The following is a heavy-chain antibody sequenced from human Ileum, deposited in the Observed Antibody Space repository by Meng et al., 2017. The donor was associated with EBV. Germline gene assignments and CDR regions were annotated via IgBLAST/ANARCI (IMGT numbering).Heavy chain of an antibody. CDR2: IYHSGST. D-gene: IGHD6-13*01. V-gene: IGHV4-4*02. Sequence: QVQLMGSGPGLLKPSGTLSLPCAVSGGSISSSNWWSWVRQPPGKGLEWIGEIYHSGSTNYNPSLKSRVTISVDKSKNQFSLKLSSVTAADTAVYYCAREVAAAGGFDYWGQGTLVTVSS. J-gene: IGHJ4*02. CDR3: AREVAAAGGFDY. CDR1: GGSISSSNW.